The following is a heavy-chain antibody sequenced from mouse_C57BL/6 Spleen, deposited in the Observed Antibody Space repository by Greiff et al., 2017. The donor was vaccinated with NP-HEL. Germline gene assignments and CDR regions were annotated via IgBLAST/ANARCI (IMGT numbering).Heavy chain of an antibody. D-gene: IGHD2-4*01. J-gene: IGHJ3*01. CDR2: IYPSDSET. CDR3: ARLLDYDYDSWFAY. Sequence: VQLQQPGAELVRPGSSVKLSCKASGYTFTSYWMDWVKQRPGQGLEWIGNIYPSDSETHYNQKFKDKATLTVDKSSSTAYMQLSSLTSEDSAVYYCARLLDYDYDSWFAYWGQGTLVTVSA. CDR1: GYTFTSYW. V-gene: IGHV1-61*01.